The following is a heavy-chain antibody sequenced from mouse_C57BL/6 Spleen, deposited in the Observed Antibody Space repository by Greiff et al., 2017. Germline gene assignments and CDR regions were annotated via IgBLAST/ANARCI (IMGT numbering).Heavy chain of an antibody. D-gene: IGHD1-1*01. CDR3: ARRGLYYGSSYAMDY. CDR2: IDPSDSYT. J-gene: IGHJ4*01. CDR1: GYTFTSYW. V-gene: IGHV1-59*01. Sequence: QVQLQQPGAELVRPGTSVKLSCKASGYTFTSYWMHWVKQRPGQGLEWIGVIDPSDSYTNYNQKFKGKATLTVDTSSSTAYMQLSSLTSEDSAVYYCARRGLYYGSSYAMDYWGQGTSVTVSS.